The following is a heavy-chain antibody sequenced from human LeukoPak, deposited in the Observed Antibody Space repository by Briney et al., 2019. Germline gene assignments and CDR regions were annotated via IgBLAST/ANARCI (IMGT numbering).Heavy chain of an antibody. V-gene: IGHV4-34*01. CDR2: INHSGST. J-gene: IGHJ6*04. CDR1: GGSFSGYY. Sequence: SETLSPTCAVYGGSFSGYYWSWIRQPPGKGLEWIGEINHSGSTNYNPSLKSQVTISVDTSKSQFSLKLSSVTAADTAVYYCARVTMVRGVITNYGMDVWGKGTTVTVSS. CDR3: ARVTMVRGVITNYGMDV. D-gene: IGHD3-10*01.